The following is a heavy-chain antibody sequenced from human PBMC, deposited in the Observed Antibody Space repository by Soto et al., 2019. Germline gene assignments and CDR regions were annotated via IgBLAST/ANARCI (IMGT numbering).Heavy chain of an antibody. CDR2: IDSNGGGT. Sequence: QVQLVQSGAEVKKPGASVKVSCKASGYTFTGYYMHWLRQAPGQGLEWMGWIDSNGGGTNYPQKFQGWVTMTRDTSINTAYMELSRLTSDDTAVYYCARWSTYYYDTSGYCDLWGQGTLVTVSS. CDR1: GYTFTGYY. V-gene: IGHV1-2*04. CDR3: ARWSTYYYDTSGYCDL. J-gene: IGHJ4*02. D-gene: IGHD3-22*01.